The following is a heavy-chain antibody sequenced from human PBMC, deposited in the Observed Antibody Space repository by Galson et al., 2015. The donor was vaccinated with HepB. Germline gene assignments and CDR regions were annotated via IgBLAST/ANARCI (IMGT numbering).Heavy chain of an antibody. CDR3: AREVFGGIAVAGSPTGWFDP. CDR2: ISAYNGNT. CDR1: GYTFTSYG. J-gene: IGHJ5*02. V-gene: IGHV1-18*01. D-gene: IGHD6-19*01. Sequence: SVKVSCKASGYTFTSYGISWVRQAPGQGLEWMGWISAYNGNTNYAQKLQSRVTMTTDTSTSTAYMELRSLRSDDTAVYYCAREVFGGIAVAGSPTGWFDPWGQGTLVTVSS.